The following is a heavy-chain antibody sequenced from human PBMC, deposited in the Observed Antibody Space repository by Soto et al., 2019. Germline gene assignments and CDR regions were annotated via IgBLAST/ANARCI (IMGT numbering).Heavy chain of an antibody. CDR2: INPNSGGT. Sequence: GASVKVSCKASGYTFTGYYMHWVRQAPGQGLEWMGWINPNSGGTNYAQKFQGWVTMTRDTSISTAYMELSRLRSDDTAVYYCATAAAGPILNYYYGMDVWGQGTTVTVSS. D-gene: IGHD6-13*01. J-gene: IGHJ6*02. CDR1: GYTFTGYY. CDR3: ATAAAGPILNYYYGMDV. V-gene: IGHV1-2*04.